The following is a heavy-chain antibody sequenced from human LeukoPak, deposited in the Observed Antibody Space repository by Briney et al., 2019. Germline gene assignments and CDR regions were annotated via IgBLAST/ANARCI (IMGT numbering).Heavy chain of an antibody. CDR1: GGTFSSYA. Sequence: ASVKVSCKASGGTFSSYAISWVRQAPGQGLEWMGGIIPIFGTANYAQKFQGRVTITADESTSTAYMELSSLRSEDTAVYYCAREDYYDSSGYPVFDPWGQGTLVTVSS. D-gene: IGHD3-22*01. V-gene: IGHV1-69*13. CDR2: IIPIFGTA. CDR3: AREDYYDSSGYPVFDP. J-gene: IGHJ5*02.